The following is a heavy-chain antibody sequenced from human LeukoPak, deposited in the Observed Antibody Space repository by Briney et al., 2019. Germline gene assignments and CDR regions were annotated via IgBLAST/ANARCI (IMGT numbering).Heavy chain of an antibody. J-gene: IGHJ4*02. V-gene: IGHV1-2*02. CDR1: GYTSTGYY. CDR2: INPNSGGT. D-gene: IGHD2-15*01. Sequence: ASVKVSCKASGYTSTGYYMHWVRQAPGQGLEWMGWINPNSGGTNYAQKFQGRVTMTRDTSISTAYMELSRLRSDDTAVYYCARSCRGGSCYEAFDYWGQGTLVTVSS. CDR3: ARSCRGGSCYEAFDY.